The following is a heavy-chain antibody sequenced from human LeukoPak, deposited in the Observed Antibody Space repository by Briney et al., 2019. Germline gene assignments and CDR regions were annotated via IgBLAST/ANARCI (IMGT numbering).Heavy chain of an antibody. CDR1: GYRFTSYW. J-gene: IGHJ4*02. Sequence: RGESLKISCKGSGYRFTSYWLSWVRQMPGKGLEWMGRIDPSDSYTNYSPSFQGHVTISADKSISTAYLQWSSLKASDTAMYYCARHRMPGIAVAASDYWGQGTLVTVSS. V-gene: IGHV5-10-1*01. D-gene: IGHD6-19*01. CDR2: IDPSDSYT. CDR3: ARHRMPGIAVAASDY.